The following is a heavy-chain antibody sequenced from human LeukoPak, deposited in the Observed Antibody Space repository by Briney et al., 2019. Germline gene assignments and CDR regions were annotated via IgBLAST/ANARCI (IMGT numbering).Heavy chain of an antibody. CDR3: ATGTEQQWLSLDY. CDR1: GFTLKNAW. CDR2: IRSKTDGGTT. D-gene: IGHD6-19*01. V-gene: IGHV3-15*01. Sequence: GSLRLSRVASGFTLKNAWMSWVRQAPGKGLEWVGRIRSKTDGGTTDYAAPVKGRFTISRDDSKNTLYLQMNSLKTEDTAVYFCATGTEQQWLSLDYWGQGTLVTVSS. J-gene: IGHJ4*02.